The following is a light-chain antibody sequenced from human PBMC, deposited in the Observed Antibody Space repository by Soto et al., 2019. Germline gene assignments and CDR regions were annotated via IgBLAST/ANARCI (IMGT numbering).Light chain of an antibody. CDR1: SGHSSYA. CDR3: QTWGTGTGV. Sequence: QSVLTQSPSASASLGASVKLTCTLSSGHSSYAIAWHQQQPEKGPRYLMKVNSDGSHNKGDGIPDRFSGSSSGAERYLSISSLQSEDEADYYCQTWGTGTGVFGGGTKVTVL. J-gene: IGLJ3*02. V-gene: IGLV4-69*01. CDR2: VNSDGSH.